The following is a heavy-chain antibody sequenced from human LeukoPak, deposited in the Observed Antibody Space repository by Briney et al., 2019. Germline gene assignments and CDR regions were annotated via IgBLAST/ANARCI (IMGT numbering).Heavy chain of an antibody. CDR1: GFTFSNYW. CDR3: ARDRLRFLEFRGAFDI. J-gene: IGHJ3*02. D-gene: IGHD3-3*01. V-gene: IGHV3-7*01. CDR2: IKEDGSEK. Sequence: GGSLRLSCAASGFTFSNYWMSWVRQAPGKGLEWVANIKEDGSEKYYVDSVKGRFTISRDNAKNSLFLQMNSLRAEDAAVYYCARDRLRFLEFRGAFDIWGQGTMVTVSS.